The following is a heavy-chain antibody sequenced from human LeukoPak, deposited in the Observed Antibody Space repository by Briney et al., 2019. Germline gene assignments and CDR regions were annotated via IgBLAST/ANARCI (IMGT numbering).Heavy chain of an antibody. V-gene: IGHV1-69*13. J-gene: IGHJ2*01. Sequence: ASVKVCRKASGGTFSSYAISWVRQAPGQGLEWMGGIIPIFGTANYAQKFQGRVTITADESTSTAYMELSSLRSEDTAVYYCARDTYSSSWFGYFDLWGRGTLVTVSS. D-gene: IGHD6-13*01. CDR2: IIPIFGTA. CDR1: GGTFSSYA. CDR3: ARDTYSSSWFGYFDL.